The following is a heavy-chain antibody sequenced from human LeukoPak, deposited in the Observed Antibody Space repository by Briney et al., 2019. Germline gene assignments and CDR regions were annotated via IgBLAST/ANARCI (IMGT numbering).Heavy chain of an antibody. V-gene: IGHV3-66*01. Sequence: GGSLRLSCAASGFTVSSNYMSWVRQAPGKGLEWVSIIYSGGATFYAESVKDRFTISRDNSKNTLYLQMNSLRAEDTAVYYCARGGGRGPYGGNADYWGQGTLVTVSS. D-gene: IGHD4-23*01. CDR2: IYSGGAT. J-gene: IGHJ4*02. CDR3: ARGGGRGPYGGNADY. CDR1: GFTVSSNY.